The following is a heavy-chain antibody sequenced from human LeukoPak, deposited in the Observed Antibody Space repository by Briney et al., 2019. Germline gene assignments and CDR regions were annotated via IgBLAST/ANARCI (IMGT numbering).Heavy chain of an antibody. D-gene: IGHD2-8*01. V-gene: IGHV3-21*01. CDR1: GFTFSSFN. J-gene: IGHJ4*02. CDR3: ARDLGYGTIGLFHYIGY. Sequence: GGSLRLSCAASGFTFSSFNMNWVRQAPGKGLEWVSSISSTGTYLYYADSVKGRFTISRDNARNSLYLQMNSLRAEDTAVYYCARDLGYGTIGLFHYIGYWGQGTLVTVSS. CDR2: ISSTGTYL.